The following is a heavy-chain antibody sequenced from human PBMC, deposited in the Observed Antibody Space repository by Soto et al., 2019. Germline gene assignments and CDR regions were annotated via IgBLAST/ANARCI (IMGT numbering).Heavy chain of an antibody. J-gene: IGHJ6*02. CDR2: IIPIFGTA. D-gene: IGHD3-22*01. CDR3: ARGYYYDSSGYLYYYYGMDV. V-gene: IGHV1-69*13. Sequence: ASVKVSCKASGGTFSSYAISWVRQAPGQGLEWMGGIIPIFGTANYAQKFQGRVTITADESTSTAYMELSSLRSEDTAVYYCARGYYYDSSGYLYYYYGMDVWGQGTTVTVSS. CDR1: GGTFSSYA.